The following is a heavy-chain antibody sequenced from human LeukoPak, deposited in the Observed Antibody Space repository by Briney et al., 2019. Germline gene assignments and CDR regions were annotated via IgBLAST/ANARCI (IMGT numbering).Heavy chain of an antibody. V-gene: IGHV1-46*01. J-gene: IGHJ4*02. CDR2: INPSGGST. Sequence: ASVKVSCKASGYTFTSYYMHWVRQAPGQGLEWMGIINPSGGSTSYAQKFQGRVTMTRDTSTSTVYMEVSSLRSEDTAVYYCASTSGYSSSWYYFDYWGQGTLVTVSS. CDR1: GYTFTSYY. D-gene: IGHD6-13*01. CDR3: ASTSGYSSSWYYFDY.